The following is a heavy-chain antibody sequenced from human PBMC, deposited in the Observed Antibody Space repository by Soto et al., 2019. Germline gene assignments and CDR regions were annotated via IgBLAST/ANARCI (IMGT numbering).Heavy chain of an antibody. CDR2: INHSGST. V-gene: IGHV4-34*01. Sequence: SETLSLTCAVYGGSFSGYYWIWIRQPPGKGLEWIGEINHSGSTNYNPSLKSRVTISVDTSKNQFSLKLSSVTAADTAVYYCARTIRGVTGTWGQGTLVTVSS. J-gene: IGHJ4*02. CDR3: ARTIRGVTGT. D-gene: IGHD1-7*01. CDR1: GGSFSGYY.